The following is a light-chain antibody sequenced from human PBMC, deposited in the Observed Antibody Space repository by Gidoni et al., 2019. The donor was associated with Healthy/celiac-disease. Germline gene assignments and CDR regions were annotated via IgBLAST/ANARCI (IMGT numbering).Light chain of an antibody. J-gene: IGKJ2*01. Sequence: DIQMTQSPSSLSASVGDRVTITCQARQDISNYLNWYQQKPGKAPKLLIYDASNLETGVPSRFSGSGSGTDFTFTISSLHPEDIATYYCQQYDNLPYTFGQGTKLEIK. CDR3: QQYDNLPYT. V-gene: IGKV1-33*01. CDR2: DAS. CDR1: QDISNY.